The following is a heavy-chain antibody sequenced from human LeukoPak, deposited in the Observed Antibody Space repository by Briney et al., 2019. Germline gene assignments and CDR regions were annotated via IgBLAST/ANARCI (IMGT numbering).Heavy chain of an antibody. CDR1: GFTFSSYA. D-gene: IGHD3-10*01. Sequence: GRSLRLSCAASGFTFSSYAMHWVRQAPGKGLEWVAVISYDGSNKYYADSVKGRFTISRDNSKNTLYPQMNSLRAEDTAVYYCAREINYYGSGSYSNWFDPWGQGTLVTVSS. CDR3: AREINYYGSGSYSNWFDP. V-gene: IGHV3-30-3*01. J-gene: IGHJ5*02. CDR2: ISYDGSNK.